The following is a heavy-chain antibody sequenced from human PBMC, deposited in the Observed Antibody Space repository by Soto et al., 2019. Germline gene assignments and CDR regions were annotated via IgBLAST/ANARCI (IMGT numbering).Heavy chain of an antibody. CDR2: FDPEDGET. Sequence: ASVKVSCKVSGYTLTELSMHWVRQAPGKGLEWMGGFDPEDGETIYAQKFQGRVTMTEDTSTDTAYMELSSLRSEDTAVYYCATDLPTKYSSSPGRTLYWCQGPLVTLSS. V-gene: IGHV1-24*01. D-gene: IGHD6-6*01. J-gene: IGHJ4*02. CDR3: ATDLPTKYSSSPGRTLY. CDR1: GYTLTELS.